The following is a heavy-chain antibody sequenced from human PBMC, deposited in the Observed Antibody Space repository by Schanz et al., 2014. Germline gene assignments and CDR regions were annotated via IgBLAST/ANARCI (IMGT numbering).Heavy chain of an antibody. CDR1: GGSFNGFH. V-gene: IGHV4-34*01. J-gene: IGHJ6*02. CDR2: VNHSGGT. Sequence: QVLLQQWDAGLLKPSETLSLTCAVYGGSFNGFHWTWIRQPPGKGLEWIGEVNHSGGTKFSPSRKSRVTISVDPSKHHFSLKLSSVTAADTAVYYCARAPTGYGMDVWGQGTTVTVSS. CDR3: ARAPTGYGMDV.